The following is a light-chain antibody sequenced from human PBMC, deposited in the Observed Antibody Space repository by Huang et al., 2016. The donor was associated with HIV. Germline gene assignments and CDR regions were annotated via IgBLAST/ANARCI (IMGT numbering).Light chain of an antibody. Sequence: DIVMTQSPDSLAVSLGERATINCKSSQNILYTSNSKTYLAWYQQKLGQPPKLVISWASTQETGVPDRFSCSGSGTDFTLTISSLQAEDVAVYYCQQYFSIPYTFGQGTKLEI. V-gene: IGKV4-1*01. CDR3: QQYFSIPYT. J-gene: IGKJ2*01. CDR1: QNILYTSNSKTY. CDR2: WAS.